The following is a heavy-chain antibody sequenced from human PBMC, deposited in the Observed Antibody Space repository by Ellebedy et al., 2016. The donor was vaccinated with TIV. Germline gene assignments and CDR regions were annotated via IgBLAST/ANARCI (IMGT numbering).Heavy chain of an antibody. D-gene: IGHD3-22*01. Sequence: GESLKISCAASGFIFSSYGMHWVRQAPGKGLEWVAGISYDGRNKNYADSVKGRFTISRDNSKSTLYRQMNSLRPEDTAVYYCATHYSDTSGNHYAGGDWGQGTLGTVSS. V-gene: IGHV3-30*03. CDR2: ISYDGRNK. J-gene: IGHJ4*02. CDR3: ATHYSDTSGNHYAGGD. CDR1: GFIFSSYG.